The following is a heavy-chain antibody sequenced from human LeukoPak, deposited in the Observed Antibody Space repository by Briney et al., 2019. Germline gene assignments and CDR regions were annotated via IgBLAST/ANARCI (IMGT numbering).Heavy chain of an antibody. Sequence: PVKVSCTASGGTFSSYTISWVRQAPGQGLEWMGRIIPILGIANYAQKFQGRVTITADKSTSTAYMELSSPRSEDTAVYYCARDRVGPYYYDSSGWDYYYYMDVWGKGTTVTVSS. CDR1: GGTFSSYT. D-gene: IGHD3-22*01. J-gene: IGHJ6*03. CDR3: ARDRVGPYYYDSSGWDYYYYMDV. V-gene: IGHV1-69*04. CDR2: IIPILGIA.